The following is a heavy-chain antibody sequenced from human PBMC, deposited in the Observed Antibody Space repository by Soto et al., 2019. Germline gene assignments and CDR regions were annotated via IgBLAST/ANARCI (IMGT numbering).Heavy chain of an antibody. CDR1: GYTFINYD. J-gene: IGHJ4*02. CDR2: MNPKIGKT. D-gene: IGHD2-15*01. V-gene: IGHV1-8*01. Sequence: QVQLVQSGAEVKKPGASVKVSCKTSGYTFINYDINWVRQAPGKVLEWMGLMNPKIGKTGYAQKFHVRVSMTRDTSTSTAYMELNSLRSEDTATYYCSRTPGDYWGQGTLVTVSS. CDR3: SRTPGDY.